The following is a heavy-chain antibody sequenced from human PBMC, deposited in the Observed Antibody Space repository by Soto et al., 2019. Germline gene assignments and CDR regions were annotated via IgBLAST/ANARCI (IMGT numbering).Heavy chain of an antibody. V-gene: IGHV1-69*13. Sequence: SVKVSCKASGGTFSSYAISWVRQAPGQGLEWMGGIIPIFGTANYAQKFQGRVTITADESTSTAYMELSSLRFEDTAVYYCARPNEGSSRYEPTTDAFDIWGQGTMVTVSS. CDR1: GGTFSSYA. CDR3: ARPNEGSSRYEPTTDAFDI. CDR2: IIPIFGTA. D-gene: IGHD6-13*01. J-gene: IGHJ3*02.